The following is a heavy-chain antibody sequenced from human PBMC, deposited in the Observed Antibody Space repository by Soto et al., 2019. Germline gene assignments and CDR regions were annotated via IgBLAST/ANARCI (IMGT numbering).Heavy chain of an antibody. D-gene: IGHD1-26*01. J-gene: IGHJ6*02. Sequence: GGSLRLSCATSGLDFSSEVMCWVRQAPGKGLEWVSSISGSGRTIYHADSMRGRFAISRDNSKNSLYLQLNNLRVDDTAVYYCAKVGPSYYYGMDVWGQGTTVTVSS. CDR3: AKVGPSYYYGMDV. CDR2: ISGSGRTI. V-gene: IGHV3-23*01. CDR1: GLDFSSEV.